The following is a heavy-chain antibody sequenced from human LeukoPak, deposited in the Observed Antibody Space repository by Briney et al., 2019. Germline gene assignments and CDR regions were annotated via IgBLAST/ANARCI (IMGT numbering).Heavy chain of an antibody. CDR2: ISDDGRNE. CDR1: GFSFISYV. D-gene: IGHD4-17*01. V-gene: IGHV3-30*18. CDR3: AKRPSDYGDYVTYFDY. J-gene: IGHJ4*02. Sequence: GGSLRLSCAASGFSFISYVMHWVRQAPGKGLEWVGVISDDGRNEKYADSVKGRFTISRDNSKDTLYLQMNSLGDEDTAVYYCAKRPSDYGDYVTYFDYWGQGTLVTVSS.